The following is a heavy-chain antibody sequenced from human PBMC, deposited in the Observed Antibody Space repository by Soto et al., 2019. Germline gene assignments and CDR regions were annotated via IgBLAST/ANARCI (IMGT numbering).Heavy chain of an antibody. Sequence: QVQLQQWGAGLLKPSETLSLTCAVYGGSFSDYYWSWIRQPPGKGLEWIGEINHSGNTNYNPSLKSRVTISVDMSKNQFSLKLSSVTAADTAVYYCAREFRIVVFPGGYDYWGQGTLVSVSS. CDR3: AREFRIVVFPGGYDY. D-gene: IGHD3-22*01. CDR2: INHSGNT. CDR1: GGSFSDYY. J-gene: IGHJ4*02. V-gene: IGHV4-34*01.